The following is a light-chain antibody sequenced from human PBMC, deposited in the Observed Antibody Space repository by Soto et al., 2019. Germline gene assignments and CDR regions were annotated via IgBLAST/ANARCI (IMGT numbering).Light chain of an antibody. J-gene: IGKJ5*01. CDR2: AAS. Sequence: DIQRTQSPSTLSASVGGRVTITCRASQGISSYLSWYQQKPGKDPKLLIYAASTFQSGVPSRFSGSGSGTDFTLTISSLQPEDFATYYCQQLSTYPITFGQGTRLDIK. CDR3: QQLSTYPIT. V-gene: IGKV1-9*01. CDR1: QGISSY.